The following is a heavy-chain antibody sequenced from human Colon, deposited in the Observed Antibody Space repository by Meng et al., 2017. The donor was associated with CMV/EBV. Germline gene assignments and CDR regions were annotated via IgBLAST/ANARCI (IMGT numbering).Heavy chain of an antibody. CDR1: GYTFTGYW. J-gene: IGHJ4*02. CDR2: IKPSTGDT. Sequence: QVQLVQSWVEVKKPGTSVNLSCKPSGYTFTGYWMHWVRQAPGQGLEWMGRIKPSTGDTNYEQNFQGRVTVTRDTSISTVYMEVNRLTSDDTAVYYCTREGFDYWGQGALVTVSS. CDR3: TREGFDY. V-gene: IGHV1-2*06.